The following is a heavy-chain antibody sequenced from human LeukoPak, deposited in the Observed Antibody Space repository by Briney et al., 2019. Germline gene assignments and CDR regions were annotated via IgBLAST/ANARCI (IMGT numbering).Heavy chain of an antibody. CDR1: GFTFSDYY. V-gene: IGHV3-11*01. J-gene: IGHJ4*02. Sequence: GGSLRLSCAASGFTFSDYYMSWIRQAPGKRLEWVSYISSSGSTIYYADSVKGRFTISRDNAKNSLYLQMNSLRAEDTAVYYCARVASRDGYNSVDYWGQGTLVTVSS. CDR3: ARVASRDGYNSVDY. CDR2: ISSSGSTI. D-gene: IGHD5-24*01.